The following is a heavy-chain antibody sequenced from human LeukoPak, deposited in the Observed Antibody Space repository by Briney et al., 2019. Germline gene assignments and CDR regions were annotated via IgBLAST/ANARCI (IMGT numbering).Heavy chain of an antibody. D-gene: IGHD3-22*01. V-gene: IGHV3-53*01. CDR1: GFTVSSNY. CDR2: IYSGGST. CDR3: ARCYGDSGYSRFCYAFDI. Sequence: GGSLRLSCAASGFTVSSNYMSWVRQAPGKGLEWVSVIYSGGSTYYTDSVKGRFTISRDNSKNTLYLQMNSLRAEDTAVYYCARCYGDSGYSRFCYAFDIWGQGTMVTVSS. J-gene: IGHJ3*02.